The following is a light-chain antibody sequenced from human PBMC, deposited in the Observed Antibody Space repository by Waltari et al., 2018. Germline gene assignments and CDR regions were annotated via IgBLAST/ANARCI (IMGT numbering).Light chain of an antibody. J-gene: IGLJ1*01. CDR2: DVS. Sequence: QSALTQPASVSGSPEQSITIPCTGTSSDIGGDNFVPWYQQHPGKAPKLILFDVSDRPSGVSNRFSGSKSGNSASLTISGLQAEDEADYYCSSYTRSSSYVFGTGTKVTVL. CDR3: SSYTRSSSYV. V-gene: IGLV2-14*01. CDR1: SSDIGGDNF.